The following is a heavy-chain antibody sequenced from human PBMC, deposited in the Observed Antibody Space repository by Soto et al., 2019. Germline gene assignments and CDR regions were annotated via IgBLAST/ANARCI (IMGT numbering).Heavy chain of an antibody. CDR2: ISSNGGST. CDR3: ARDQGYGDAFDI. V-gene: IGHV3-64*01. CDR1: GFTFSSYA. Sequence: GGSLILSCAASGFTFSSYAMHWVRQAPGKGLEYVSAISSNGGSTYYANSVKGRFTISRDNSKNTLYLQMGSLRAEDMAVYYCARDQGYGDAFDIWGQGTMVTVSS. J-gene: IGHJ3*02. D-gene: IGHD5-12*01.